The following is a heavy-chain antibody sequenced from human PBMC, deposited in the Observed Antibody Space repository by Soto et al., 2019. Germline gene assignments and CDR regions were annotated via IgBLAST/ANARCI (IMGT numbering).Heavy chain of an antibody. J-gene: IGHJ5*02. Sequence: ASVKVSCKASGYTFTSYSMHWVRQAPGQRLEWMGWINAGNGNTKYSQKFQGRVTITRDTSASTAYMELSSLRSEDTAVYYCARGGPVVPTLDPWGQGTLVTVSS. V-gene: IGHV1-3*01. CDR2: INAGNGNT. CDR3: ARGGPVVPTLDP. D-gene: IGHD2-15*01. CDR1: GYTFTSYS.